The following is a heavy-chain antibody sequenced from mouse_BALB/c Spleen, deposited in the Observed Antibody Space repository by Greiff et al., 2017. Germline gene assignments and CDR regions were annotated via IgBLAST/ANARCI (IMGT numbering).Heavy chain of an antibody. Sequence: EVKLVESGGGLVQPGGSLRLSCATSGFTFSDFYMEWVRQPPGKRLEWIAASRNKANDYTTEYSAYVKGRFIVSRDTSQSILYLQINTLIAEDTAIYYCARYDYYSSRFAYWGQGTLVTVSA. CDR1: GFTFSDFY. J-gene: IGHJ3*01. V-gene: IGHV7-1*02. D-gene: IGHD1-1*01. CDR3: ARYDYYSSRFAY. CDR2: SRNKANDYTT.